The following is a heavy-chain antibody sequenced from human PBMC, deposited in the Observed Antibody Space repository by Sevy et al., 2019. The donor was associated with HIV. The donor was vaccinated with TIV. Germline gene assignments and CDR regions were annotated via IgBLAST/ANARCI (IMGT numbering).Heavy chain of an antibody. J-gene: IGHJ4*02. CDR1: GFTFSSYS. D-gene: IGHD3-10*01. Sequence: GGSLRLSCAASGFTFSSYSMNWVRQAPGKGLEWVSSISSSSSYIYYAHSVKGRFTISRDNAKNSLYLQMNSLRAEDTAVYYCARDRGITMVRGAPDYWGQGTLVTVSS. CDR2: ISSSSSYI. V-gene: IGHV3-21*01. CDR3: ARDRGITMVRGAPDY.